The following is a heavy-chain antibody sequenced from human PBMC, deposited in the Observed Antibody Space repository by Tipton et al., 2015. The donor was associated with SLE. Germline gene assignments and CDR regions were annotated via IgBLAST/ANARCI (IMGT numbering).Heavy chain of an antibody. Sequence: LRLSCAASGFTFSSQDMSWVRQAPGKGLEWIGYIYYSGSTNYNPSLKSRVSISVDTSKNRFSLKLSSVTAADTAVYYCARGGYGGNPLEYWGQGTVVTVAS. CDR1: GFTFSSQD. D-gene: IGHD4-23*01. CDR3: ARGGYGGNPLEY. V-gene: IGHV4-59*11. CDR2: IYYSGST. J-gene: IGHJ4*02.